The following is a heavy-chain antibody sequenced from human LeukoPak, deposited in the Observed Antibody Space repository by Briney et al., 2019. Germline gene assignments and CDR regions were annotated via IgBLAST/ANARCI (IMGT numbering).Heavy chain of an antibody. CDR1: GGSFSGYY. D-gene: IGHD6-13*01. J-gene: IGHJ4*02. Sequence: SETLSLTCAVYGGSFSGYYWSWIRQPPGKGLEWIGEINHSGSTNYNPSLKSRVTISVDTSKNQFSLKLSSVTAADTAVYYCARAAAAGKGSFDYWGQGTLVTVSS. V-gene: IGHV4-34*01. CDR3: ARAAAAGKGSFDY. CDR2: INHSGST.